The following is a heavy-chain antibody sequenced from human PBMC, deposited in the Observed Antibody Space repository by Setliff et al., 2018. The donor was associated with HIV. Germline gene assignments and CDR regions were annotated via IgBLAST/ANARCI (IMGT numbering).Heavy chain of an antibody. CDR3: ARSSMAGFDY. V-gene: IGHV4-39*07. Sequence: SETLSLTCSVSGGSMRSNIYYWGWIRLSPTKGLEWIGSIHLSDTYYNPSLKSRVTISVDTSKDQFSLKLTSLTAADTSVYYCARSSMAGFDYWGQGKLVTVSS. CDR1: GGSMRSNIYY. J-gene: IGHJ4*02. D-gene: IGHD6-19*01. CDR2: IHLSDT.